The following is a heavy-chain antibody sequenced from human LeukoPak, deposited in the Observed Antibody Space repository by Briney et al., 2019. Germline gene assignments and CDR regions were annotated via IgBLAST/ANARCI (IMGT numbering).Heavy chain of an antibody. CDR2: IYYSGST. V-gene: IGHV4-39*01. D-gene: IGHD2-2*01. J-gene: IGHJ4*02. Sequence: SETLSLTCTVSGGSISSSSYYWGWIRQPPGKGLEWIGSIYYSGSTYYNPSLKSRVTISVDTSKNQFSLKLSSVTAADTAVYYCARGGYCSSTSCYFLGDNYYFDYWGQGTLVTVSS. CDR1: GGSISSSSYY. CDR3: ARGGYCSSTSCYFLGDNYYFDY.